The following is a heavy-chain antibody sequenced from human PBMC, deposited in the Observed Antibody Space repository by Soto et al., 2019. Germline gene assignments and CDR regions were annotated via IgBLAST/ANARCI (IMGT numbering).Heavy chain of an antibody. Sequence: GGSLRLSCAASGFTFSSYAMSWVRQAPGKGLEWVSAISGSGGSTYYADSVKGRFTISRDNSKNTLYLQMNSLRAEDTAVYYCAMRFLEWSPAYYYGMDVWGQGTTVTVSS. CDR2: ISGSGGST. J-gene: IGHJ6*02. CDR1: GFTFSSYA. D-gene: IGHD3-3*01. CDR3: AMRFLEWSPAYYYGMDV. V-gene: IGHV3-23*01.